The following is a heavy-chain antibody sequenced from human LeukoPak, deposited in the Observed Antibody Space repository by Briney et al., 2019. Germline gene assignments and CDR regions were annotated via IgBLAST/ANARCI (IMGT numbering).Heavy chain of an antibody. V-gene: IGHV4-59*11. J-gene: IGHJ6*03. Sequence: SETLSLTCSVSSVSISSHDWSWVRQSPGKGLEWIGYSHSSGDTSYSPSLKSRVTISLDTSKNQFSLRLSSVTAADTAVYFCAKGEYSRTSYNHYYMDVWGKGTTVTVSS. CDR3: AKGEYSRTSYNHYYMDV. D-gene: IGHD6-6*01. CDR1: SVSISSHD. CDR2: SHSSGDT.